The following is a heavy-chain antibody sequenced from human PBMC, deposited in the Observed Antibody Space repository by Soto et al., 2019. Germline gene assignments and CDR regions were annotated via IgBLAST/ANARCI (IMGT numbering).Heavy chain of an antibody. D-gene: IGHD3-22*01. CDR1: GYTFTGYY. Sequence: QVQLVQSGAEVKKPGASVKVSCKASGYTFTGYYMHWVRQAPGQGLEWMGWINPNSGGTNYAQKFQGRVTMTRDTSISTAYMELNRLRSDDTALYYCARDPDYYDSSGVDWYFDLWGRGTLVTVSS. CDR3: ARDPDYYDSSGVDWYFDL. CDR2: INPNSGGT. V-gene: IGHV1-2*02. J-gene: IGHJ2*01.